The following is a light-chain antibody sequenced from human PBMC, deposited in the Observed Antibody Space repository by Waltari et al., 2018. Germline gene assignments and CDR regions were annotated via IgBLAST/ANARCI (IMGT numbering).Light chain of an antibody. Sequence: IVLTQSLATLSLSPGERATLSGRAILSVSSYLAWYQLKPGKAPRLLIYDASNRATGIPARFSGSWSGTDFTLTISSLEPEDFAVYYCQQRSHWPPALTLGGGTKVAIK. CDR3: QQRSHWPPALT. CDR1: LSVSSY. CDR2: DAS. V-gene: IGKV3-11*01. J-gene: IGKJ4*01.